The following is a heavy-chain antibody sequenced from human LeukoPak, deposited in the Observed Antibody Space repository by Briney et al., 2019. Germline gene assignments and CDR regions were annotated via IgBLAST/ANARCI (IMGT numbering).Heavy chain of an antibody. J-gene: IGHJ4*02. V-gene: IGHV3-23*01. CDR1: GFTFSNYA. D-gene: IGHD6-13*01. Sequence: GGSLRLSCGASGFTFSNYAMSWVRQAPGKGLESVSDIRSTGGTTAYADSVKGRFTISRDNSRNALYLQMNSLRAEDTAVYYCARADRYGTTWYGRVDYWGQGTLVTVSS. CDR2: IRSTGGTT. CDR3: ARADRYGTTWYGRVDY.